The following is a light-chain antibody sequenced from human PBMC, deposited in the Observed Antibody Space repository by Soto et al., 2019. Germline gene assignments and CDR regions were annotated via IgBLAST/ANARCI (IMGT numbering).Light chain of an antibody. Sequence: DIQMTQSPSSLSASVGDKLTITCRANQSISNFLNWYQKKPGEVPRLLIFAASRLESGVPSRFSGSGSGTDFALTINSLQPEDFATYYCQQSHSTPRLSFGGGTRVHFK. CDR1: QSISNF. CDR3: QQSHSTPRLS. V-gene: IGKV1-39*01. CDR2: AAS. J-gene: IGKJ4*01.